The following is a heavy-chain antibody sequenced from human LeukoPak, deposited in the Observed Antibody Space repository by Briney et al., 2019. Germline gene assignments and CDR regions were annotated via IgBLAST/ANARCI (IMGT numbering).Heavy chain of an antibody. J-gene: IGHJ4*02. D-gene: IGHD6-6*01. CDR1: GGSISSSSYY. Sequence: KPSETLSLTCTVSGGSISSSSYYWGWIRQPPGKGLEWIGSIYYSGSTYYNPSLKSRVTISVDTSKNQFSLKLSSVTAADTAVYYCARRRIAALDYWGQGTLVTVSS. CDR2: IYYSGST. CDR3: ARRRIAALDY. V-gene: IGHV4-39*01.